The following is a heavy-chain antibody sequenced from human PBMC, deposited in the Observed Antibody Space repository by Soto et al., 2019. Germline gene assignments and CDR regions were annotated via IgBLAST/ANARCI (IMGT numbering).Heavy chain of an antibody. V-gene: IGHV4-4*02. CDR3: AGALQTVPGESFDY. D-gene: IGHD7-27*01. CDR1: GGFISSSNW. J-gene: IGHJ4*02. CDR2: IYHSGST. Sequence: PSETLSLTCAVSGGFISSSNWWSWVRQPPGKGLEWIGEIYHSGSTNYNPSLKSRVTISVDKSKNQFSLKLSSVTAADTAVYYCAGALQTVPGESFDYWGQGTLVTVSS.